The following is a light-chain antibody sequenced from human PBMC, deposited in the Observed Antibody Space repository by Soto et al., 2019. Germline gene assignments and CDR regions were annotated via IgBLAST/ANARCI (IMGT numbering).Light chain of an antibody. J-gene: IGLJ3*02. CDR2: EVT. CDR3: SSYSGGQHRWV. V-gene: IGLV2-8*02. CDR1: SSDVGYYNR. Sequence: QSALTQPPSASRSPGQSVTISCTGSSSDVGYYNRVSWDQQPPGKAPKLIVYEVTQRPSGIPDRFSRSKSGNMASLTVSGLQADDESYYYCSSYSGGQHRWVFGGGTKLTVL.